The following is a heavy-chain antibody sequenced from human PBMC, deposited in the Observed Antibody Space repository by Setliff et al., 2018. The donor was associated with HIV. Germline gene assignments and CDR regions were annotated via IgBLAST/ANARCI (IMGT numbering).Heavy chain of an antibody. Sequence: SETLSLTCTVSGGSISNSRYYWSWIRQPPGKGLEWIGSIYYSGSTKYNPSLQSRVTISIDTSKSQFSLSLSSVTAADSALYYCARVTAAPGYYLEDWGQGTLVTVSS. D-gene: IGHD6-13*01. V-gene: IGHV4-39*07. CDR3: ARVTAAPGYYLED. J-gene: IGHJ4*02. CDR2: IYYSGST. CDR1: GGSISNSRYY.